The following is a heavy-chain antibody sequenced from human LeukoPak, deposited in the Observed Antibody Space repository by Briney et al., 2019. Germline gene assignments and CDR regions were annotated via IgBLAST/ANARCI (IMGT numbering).Heavy chain of an antibody. CDR3: ARAIKGCSGGGCYFDY. D-gene: IGHD2-15*01. Sequence: ASVKVSCKASGYTFTSYYMHWVRQAPGQGLEWMGIINPSGGSTSYAQKFQGRVTMTRDTSTSTVYMELSSLRSEDTAVYYCARAIKGCSGGGCYFDYWGQGTLVTVSS. V-gene: IGHV1-46*01. CDR2: INPSGGST. CDR1: GYTFTSYY. J-gene: IGHJ4*02.